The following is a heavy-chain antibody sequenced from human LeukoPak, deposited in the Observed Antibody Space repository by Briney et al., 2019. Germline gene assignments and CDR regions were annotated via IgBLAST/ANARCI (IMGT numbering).Heavy chain of an antibody. J-gene: IGHJ6*03. CDR3: ARRLGNSYYYYYYMDV. V-gene: IGHV3-30*02. CDR1: GFTFSSNG. Sequence: GGSLRLSCAASGFTFSSNGMHWVGQVPGKGLEWVAFVRYDGSNKYYADSVKGRFTISRDNSKNTLYLQMNSLRAEDTAVYYCARRLGNSYYYYYYMDVWGKGTTVTVSS. CDR2: VRYDGSNK. D-gene: IGHD7-27*01.